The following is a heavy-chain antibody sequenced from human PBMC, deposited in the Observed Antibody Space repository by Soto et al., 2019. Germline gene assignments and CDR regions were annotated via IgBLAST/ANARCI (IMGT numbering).Heavy chain of an antibody. CDR1: GFIFSMYS. CDR2: IPQDGVDG. J-gene: IGHJ4*02. V-gene: IGHV3-7*03. CDR3: ATSLSGYYYSY. D-gene: IGHD3-22*01. Sequence: DVKLVESGGGLVQPGDSLRLSCEVSGFIFSMYSMSWVRQTPGKGLEWVAKIPQDGVDGHYADSVKGRFTISRDNAQNSLYLQMSSLRAEDTAVYYCATSLSGYYYSYWGQGTLVTVSS.